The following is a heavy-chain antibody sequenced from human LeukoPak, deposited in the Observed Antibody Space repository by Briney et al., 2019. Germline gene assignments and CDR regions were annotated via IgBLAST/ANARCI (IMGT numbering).Heavy chain of an antibody. CDR1: GFAFTTYS. J-gene: IGHJ6*03. V-gene: IGHV3-21*01. CDR2: ISSSSTYI. Sequence: GGSLRLSCAASGFAFTTYSMNWVRQAPGKGLGWVSSISSSSTYIYYADSVKGRFTISRDNANNSLYLQMNSLIAEDTAVYYCASGGTSFLVGSYYYMDVWGKGTTVTVSS. CDR3: ASGGTSFLVGSYYYMDV. D-gene: IGHD2-2*01.